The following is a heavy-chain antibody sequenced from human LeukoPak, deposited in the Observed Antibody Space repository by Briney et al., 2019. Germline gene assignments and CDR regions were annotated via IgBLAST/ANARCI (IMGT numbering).Heavy chain of an antibody. CDR2: VSSSSRYI. V-gene: IGHV3-21*01. D-gene: IGHD6-13*01. J-gene: IGHJ4*02. Sequence: GGSLRLSCAASGFTFSSCSMNWVRQAPGKGLGLVSFVSSSSRYIYYAHSVKGRFTISRDNAKTSLYLQMNSLRAEDTAGYYCARVGQQLVRPDYWGQGTLVTVSS. CDR1: GFTFSSCS. CDR3: ARVGQQLVRPDY.